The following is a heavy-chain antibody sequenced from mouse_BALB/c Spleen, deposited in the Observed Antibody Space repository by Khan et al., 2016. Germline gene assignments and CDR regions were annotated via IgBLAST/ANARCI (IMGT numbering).Heavy chain of an antibody. CDR2: INPDSSTI. D-gene: IGHD2-3*01. J-gene: IGHJ1*01. V-gene: IGHV4-1*02. CDR1: GFDFSRYW. Sequence: EVKLLESGGGLVQPGGSLKLSCAASGFDFSRYWMSWVRQAPGKGLEWIGEINPDSSTINYTPSLKDKFIISRDNAKNTLYLQMSKVRSEDTALYYCADYDGYYRSWDFDVWGAGTTVTVSS. CDR3: ADYDGYYRSWDFDV.